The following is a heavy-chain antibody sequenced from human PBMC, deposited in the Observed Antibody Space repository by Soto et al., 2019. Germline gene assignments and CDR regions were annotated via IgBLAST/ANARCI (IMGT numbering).Heavy chain of an antibody. CDR3: ARDLDVTTVTTSFDS. V-gene: IGHV1-46*01. J-gene: IGHJ5*01. D-gene: IGHD4-17*01. Sequence: RASVKVSCKTSGFTFTKYYMHWVRQAPGQGLDWVGVISPSGRTTSYAQKFLGRVTMTRDASTATVYMELNSLRSEDTAVYYRARDLDVTTVTTSFDSWGQGTLVTVSS. CDR1: GFTFTKYY. CDR2: ISPSGRTT.